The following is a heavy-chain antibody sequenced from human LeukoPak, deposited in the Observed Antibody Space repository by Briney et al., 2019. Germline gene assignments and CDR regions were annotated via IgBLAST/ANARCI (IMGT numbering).Heavy chain of an antibody. CDR2: VYYSGST. J-gene: IGHJ3*02. Sequence: SETVSLTCTVSGGSISSYYWSWIRQSPGKGLEWIGYVYYSGSTNYNPSLKSRVTISVDTSKNQFSLKLSSVTAADTAVYHCARDSRTTTAFDIWGQARLLTVSS. D-gene: IGHD1-1*01. V-gene: IGHV4-59*01. CDR1: GGSISSYY. CDR3: ARDSRTTTAFDI.